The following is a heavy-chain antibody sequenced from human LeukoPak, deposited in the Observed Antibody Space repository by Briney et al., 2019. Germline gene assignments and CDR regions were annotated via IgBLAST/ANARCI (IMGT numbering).Heavy chain of an antibody. CDR2: IDPDGSST. V-gene: IGHV3-74*01. CDR3: ARGNHYAFDI. Sequence: GGSLRLSCAASGFTFRSYWIHWVRQAPGKGPVWVSRIDPDGSSTNYADSVKGRFTIFRDNAKNTLSLQLNSLRAEDTAVYYCARGNHYAFDIWGQGTVVTVSS. CDR1: GFTFRSYW. J-gene: IGHJ3*02. D-gene: IGHD3-10*01.